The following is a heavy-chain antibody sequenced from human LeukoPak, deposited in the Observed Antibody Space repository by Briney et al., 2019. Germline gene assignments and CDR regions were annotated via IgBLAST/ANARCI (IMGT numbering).Heavy chain of an antibody. CDR1: GYTFTSYY. CDR2: INPNSGGT. D-gene: IGHD2-15*01. CDR3: ARGGRFIGYCSGGSCYSSNY. J-gene: IGHJ4*02. V-gene: IGHV1-2*06. Sequence: GASVKVSCKASGYTFTSYYMHWVRQAPGQGLEWMGRINPNSGGTNYAQKFQGRVTMTRDTSISTAYMELSRLRSDDTAVYYCARGGRFIGYCSGGSCYSSNYWGQGTLVTVSS.